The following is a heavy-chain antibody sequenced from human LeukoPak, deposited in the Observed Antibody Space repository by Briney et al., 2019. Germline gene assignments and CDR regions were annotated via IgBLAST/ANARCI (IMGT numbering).Heavy chain of an antibody. V-gene: IGHV3-66*01. CDR2: IYSGGST. J-gene: IGHJ2*01. Sequence: GGSLRLSCAASGFTVSSNYMSWVRQAPGKGLEWVSVIYSGGSTYYADSVKGRFTISRDNSKNTLYLQMNSLRAEDTAVYYCASLRALDWYFDLWGRGTLVTVSS. CDR1: GFTVSSNY. CDR3: ASLRALDWYFDL.